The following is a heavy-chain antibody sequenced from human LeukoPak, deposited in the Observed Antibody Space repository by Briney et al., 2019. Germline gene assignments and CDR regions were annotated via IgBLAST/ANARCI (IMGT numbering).Heavy chain of an antibody. J-gene: IGHJ6*02. CDR2: INHSGST. CDR3: AKIPGIAAAGYGMDV. Sequence: SETLSLTCAVYGGSFSGYYWSWIRQPPGKGLEWIGEINHSGSTNYNPSLKSRVTISVDTSKNQFSLKLSSVTAADTAVYYCAKIPGIAAAGYGMDVWGQGTTVTVSS. CDR1: GGSFSGYY. D-gene: IGHD6-13*01. V-gene: IGHV4-34*01.